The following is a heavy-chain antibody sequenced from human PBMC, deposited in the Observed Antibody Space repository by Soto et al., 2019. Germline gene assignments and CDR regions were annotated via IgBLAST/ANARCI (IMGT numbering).Heavy chain of an antibody. CDR3: ARAWSGARDYDYVWGSYRHFDY. V-gene: IGHV4-39*01. Sequence: PSETLSLTCTVSGGSISSSSYYWGWIRQPPGKGLEWIGSIYYSGSTYYNPSLKSRVTISVDTSKNQFSLKLSSVTAADTAVYYCARAWSGARDYDYVWGSYRHFDYWGQGTLVTVSS. CDR2: IYYSGST. J-gene: IGHJ4*02. CDR1: GGSISSSSYY. D-gene: IGHD3-16*02.